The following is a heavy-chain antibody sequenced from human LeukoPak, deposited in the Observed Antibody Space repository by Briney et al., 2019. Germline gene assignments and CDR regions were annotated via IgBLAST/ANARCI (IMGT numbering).Heavy chain of an antibody. CDR2: IKQDGSEK. V-gene: IGHV3-7*01. J-gene: IGHJ6*03. D-gene: IGHD3-3*01. Sequence: PGGSLRLSCAASGFTFSSYWMSWVRRAPGKGLEWVANIKQDGSEKYYVDSVKGRFTISRDNAKNSLYLQMNSLRAEDTAVYYCARCFWSGYSVSYYYMDVWGKGTTVTVSS. CDR1: GFTFSSYW. CDR3: ARCFWSGYSVSYYYMDV.